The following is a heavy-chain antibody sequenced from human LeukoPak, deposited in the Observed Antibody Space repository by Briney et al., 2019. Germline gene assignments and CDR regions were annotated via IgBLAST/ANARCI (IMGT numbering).Heavy chain of an antibody. CDR2: ISSSSTTI. J-gene: IGHJ6*02. CDR1: GFTFSTYN. CDR3: AKDLSSAITSALVLDV. V-gene: IGHV3-48*04. D-gene: IGHD3-22*01. Sequence: GGSLRLSCAASGFTFSTYNMNWVRQAPGKGLERVSYISSSSTTIYYADSVKGRFTISRDNVKNVLYLQMNSLRPEDTALYYCAKDLSSAITSALVLDVWGQGTTV.